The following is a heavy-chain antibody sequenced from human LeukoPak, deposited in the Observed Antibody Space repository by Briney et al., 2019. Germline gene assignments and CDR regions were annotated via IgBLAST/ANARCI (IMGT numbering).Heavy chain of an antibody. Sequence: ASVKVSCKASGYTFTSYGISWVRQAPGQGLEWMGWISAYNGNTNYAQKLQGRVTMTTDTSTSTAYMELRSLRSDDTAVYYCAKDSPQPNYHILNGYYNRTFDYWGQGTLVNGSS. J-gene: IGHJ4*01. D-gene: IGHD3-9*01. CDR3: AKDSPQPNYHILNGYYNRTFDY. V-gene: IGHV1-18*04. CDR2: ISAYNGNT. CDR1: GYTFTSYG.